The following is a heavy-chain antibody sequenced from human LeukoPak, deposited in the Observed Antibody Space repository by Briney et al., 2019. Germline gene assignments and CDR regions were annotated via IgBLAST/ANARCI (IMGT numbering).Heavy chain of an antibody. Sequence: PSETLSLTCAVYGGSFSAYNWNWIRQSPGQGLEWIGEIGHSGSPKYNPSLESRLTISVDTSKNQFSLRLSSVTAADTAVYYCARERKATITLTVPLARPKRGGSMDVWGKGTTVIVSS. D-gene: IGHD5-24*01. CDR3: ARERKATITLTVPLARPKRGGSMDV. V-gene: IGHV4-34*01. CDR2: IGHSGSP. J-gene: IGHJ6*03. CDR1: GGSFSAYN.